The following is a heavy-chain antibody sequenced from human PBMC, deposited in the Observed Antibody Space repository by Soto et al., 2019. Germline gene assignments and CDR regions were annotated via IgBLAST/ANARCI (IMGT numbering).Heavy chain of an antibody. CDR2: LGAAGDP. J-gene: IGHJ6*02. CDR1: GFSFRDYD. V-gene: IGHV3-13*05. CDR3: ARAYLVGLLSRADYYYAMDV. D-gene: IGHD2-15*01. Sequence: EVQLVESGGGSVQPGESLRRSCAASGFSFRDYDMHWVRQRKGKGAEWVSALGAAGDPYYVGSVKGRFSVSRDNAQNSLFLQMNNLIVDDTAVYLCARAYLVGLLSRADYYYAMDVFCRGTTVTVSS.